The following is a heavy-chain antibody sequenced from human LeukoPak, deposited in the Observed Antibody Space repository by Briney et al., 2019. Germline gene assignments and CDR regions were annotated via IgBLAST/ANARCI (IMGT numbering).Heavy chain of an antibody. CDR3: AKRVGATRVDY. CDR2: IWYDGSNK. J-gene: IGHJ4*02. Sequence: GRSLRLSCAASGFTFSSYGMHWVRQAPGKGLEWVAVIWYDGSNKYYADSVKGRFTISRDNSKNTLYLQMNSLRAEDTAVYYCAKRVGATRVDYWGQGTLVTVSS. CDR1: GFTFSSYG. D-gene: IGHD1-26*01. V-gene: IGHV3-33*06.